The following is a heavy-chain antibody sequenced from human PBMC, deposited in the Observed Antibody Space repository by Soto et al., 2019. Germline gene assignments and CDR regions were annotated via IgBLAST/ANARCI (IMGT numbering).Heavy chain of an antibody. CDR1: GFTFSSYS. CDR3: ARDSPAAMHY. CDR2: ISSSSSTI. J-gene: IGHJ4*02. Sequence: PGGSLRLSCAASGFTFSSYSMNWVRQAPGKGLEWVSYISSSSSTIYYADSVKGRFTISRDNAKNSLYLQMNSLRAEDTAVYYCARDSPAAMHYWGQGTLVTVSS. V-gene: IGHV3-48*01. D-gene: IGHD2-2*01.